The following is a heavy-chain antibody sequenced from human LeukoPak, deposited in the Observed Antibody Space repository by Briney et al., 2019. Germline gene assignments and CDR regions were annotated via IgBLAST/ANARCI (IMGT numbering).Heavy chain of an antibody. CDR2: IYYSGST. D-gene: IGHD4-17*01. V-gene: IGHV4-31*03. CDR1: GGSISSGGYY. CDR3: ARFDYGDGRFDY. Sequence: SETLSLTCTVSGGSISSGGYYWSWIRQHPGKGLEWIGYIYYSGSTYHNPSLKNRVTISVDTSKNQFSLKLSSVTAADTAVYYCARFDYGDGRFDYWGQGTLVTVSS. J-gene: IGHJ4*02.